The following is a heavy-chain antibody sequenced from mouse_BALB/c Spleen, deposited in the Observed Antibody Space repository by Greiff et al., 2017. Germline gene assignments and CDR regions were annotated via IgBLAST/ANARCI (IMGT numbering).Heavy chain of an antibody. V-gene: IGHV1-63*02. CDR1: GYTFTNYW. Sequence: QVQLQQSGAELVRPGTSVKISCKAYGYTFTNYWLGWVKQRPGHGLEWIGDIYPGGGYTNYNEKFKGKATLTADTSSSTAYMQLSSLTSEDSAVYFCARFPTVVAVDYWGQGTTLTVSS. D-gene: IGHD1-1*01. J-gene: IGHJ2*01. CDR3: ARFPTVVAVDY. CDR2: IYPGGGYT.